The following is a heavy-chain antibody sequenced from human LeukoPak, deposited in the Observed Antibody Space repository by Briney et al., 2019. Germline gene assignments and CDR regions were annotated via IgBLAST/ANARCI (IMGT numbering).Heavy chain of an antibody. Sequence: SVTVSCKASGYTFTSYGISWVRQAPGQGLEWMGWISAYNGNTNYAQKLQGRVTMTTDTSTSTAYMDLRSLRSDDTAFYYCARAAWEGRLGGDYWGQGTLVTVSS. J-gene: IGHJ4*02. V-gene: IGHV1-18*01. D-gene: IGHD1-26*01. CDR1: GYTFTSYG. CDR3: ARAAWEGRLGGDY. CDR2: ISAYNGNT.